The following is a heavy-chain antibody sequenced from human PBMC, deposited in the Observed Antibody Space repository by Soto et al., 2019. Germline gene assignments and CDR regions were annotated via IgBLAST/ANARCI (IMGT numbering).Heavy chain of an antibody. CDR1: GGSISSGDYY. CDR3: ARVYSYRSYARVHFDY. CDR2: IYYSGST. V-gene: IGHV4-30-4*01. J-gene: IGHJ4*02. D-gene: IGHD2-2*01. Sequence: QVQLQESGPGLVKPSQTLSLTCTVSGGSISSGDYYWSWIRQPPGKGLEWIGYIYYSGSTYYNPCRKSRVTISVDTSKNQFSLKLSSVTAADTAVYYCARVYSYRSYARVHFDYWGQGTLVTVSS.